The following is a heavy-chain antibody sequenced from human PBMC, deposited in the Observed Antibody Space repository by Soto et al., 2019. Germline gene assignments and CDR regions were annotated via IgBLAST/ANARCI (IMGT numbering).Heavy chain of an antibody. V-gene: IGHV1-69*12. CDR1: GGTFSSYA. CDR2: IIPIFGTA. CDR3: ARERIGTMIVVVTSGFDL. J-gene: IGHJ2*01. Sequence: QVQLVQSGAEVKKPGSSVKVSCKASGGTFSSYAISWVRQAPGQGLEWMGGIIPIFGTANYAQKFQGRVTITADESTSTAYMEPSSLRSEDTAVYYCARERIGTMIVVVTSGFDLWGRGTLVTVSS. D-gene: IGHD3-22*01.